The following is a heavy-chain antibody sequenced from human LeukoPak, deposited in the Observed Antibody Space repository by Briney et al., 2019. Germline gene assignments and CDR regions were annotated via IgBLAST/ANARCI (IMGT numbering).Heavy chain of an antibody. CDR2: ISGSGGST. V-gene: IGHV3-23*01. J-gene: IGHJ4*02. Sequence: GGSLRLSCAASGFTFSSYAMSWVRQAPGKGLEWVSAISGSGGSTYYADSVKGRFTISRDNSENTLYLQMNSLRAEDTAVYYCAKSSSGWYFFPIDYWGQGTLVTVSS. CDR3: AKSSSGWYFFPIDY. D-gene: IGHD6-19*01. CDR1: GFTFSSYA.